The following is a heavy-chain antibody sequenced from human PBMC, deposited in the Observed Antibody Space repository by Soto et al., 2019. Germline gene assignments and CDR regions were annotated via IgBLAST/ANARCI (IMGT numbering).Heavy chain of an antibody. Sequence: GGSLRLSCAASGLPFSDYYMNWIRQDPGKGLEWVSYISSSGSTIYYADSVKGRFTISRDNAKNSLYLQMNSLRAEDTAVYYCARDFGRYAPGHYYYYMDVWGKGTTVTVSS. D-gene: IGHD1-1*01. CDR2: ISSSGSTI. CDR1: GLPFSDYY. CDR3: ARDFGRYAPGHYYYYMDV. V-gene: IGHV3-11*01. J-gene: IGHJ6*03.